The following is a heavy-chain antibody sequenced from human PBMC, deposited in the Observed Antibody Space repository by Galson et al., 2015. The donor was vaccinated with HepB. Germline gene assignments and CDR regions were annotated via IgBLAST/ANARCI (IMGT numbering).Heavy chain of an antibody. CDR2: INHSGST. J-gene: IGHJ4*02. D-gene: IGHD2-15*01. CDR1: GGSFSGYY. V-gene: IGHV4-34*01. CDR3: ARGSVGVVVAATLCYFDY. Sequence: ETLSLTCAVYGGSFSGYYWSWIRQPPGKGLEWIGEINHSGSTNYNPSLKSRVTISVDTSKNQFSLKLSSVTAADTAVYYCARGSVGVVVAATLCYFDYWGQGTLVTVSS.